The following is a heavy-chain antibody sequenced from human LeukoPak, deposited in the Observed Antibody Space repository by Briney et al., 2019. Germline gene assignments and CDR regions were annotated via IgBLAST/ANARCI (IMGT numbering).Heavy chain of an antibody. CDR2: INPNSGGT. CDR1: GYTFTSYY. J-gene: IGHJ4*02. V-gene: IGHV1-2*02. D-gene: IGHD5-12*01. Sequence: ASVKVSCKASGYTFTSYYMHWVRQAPGQGLEWMGWINPNSGGTNYAQKFQGRVTMTRDTSISTAYMELSRLRSDDTAVYYCARGVVSRPTYSGYEPGHYWGQGTLVTVSS. CDR3: ARGVVSRPTYSGYEPGHY.